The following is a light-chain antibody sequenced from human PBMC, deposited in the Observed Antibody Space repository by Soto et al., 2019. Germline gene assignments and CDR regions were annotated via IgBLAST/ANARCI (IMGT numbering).Light chain of an antibody. Sequence: EIVLTQSPGSLSLSPGERATLSCRASQSVDSTFFAWYQKKPGQAPRLLIYGASKRVTGVPDRFSGSGSGTDFTLTISRLEPEDFAVYYCQQYMSSVTFGQGTKVEI. V-gene: IGKV3-20*01. CDR2: GAS. J-gene: IGKJ1*01. CDR1: QSVDSTF. CDR3: QQYMSSVT.